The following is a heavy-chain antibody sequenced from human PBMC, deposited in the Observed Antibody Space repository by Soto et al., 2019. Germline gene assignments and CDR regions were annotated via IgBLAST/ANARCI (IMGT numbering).Heavy chain of an antibody. V-gene: IGHV3-23*01. CDR3: AKVRGIVGATAYYYGMDV. J-gene: IGHJ6*02. CDR2: ISGSGGST. CDR1: GFTFSSYA. Sequence: LRLSCAASGFTFSSYAMSWVRQAPGKGLEWVSAISGSGGSTYYADSVKGRFTISRDNSKNTLYLQMNSLRAEDTAVYYCAKVRGIVGATAYYYGMDVWGQGTTVTVYS. D-gene: IGHD1-26*01.